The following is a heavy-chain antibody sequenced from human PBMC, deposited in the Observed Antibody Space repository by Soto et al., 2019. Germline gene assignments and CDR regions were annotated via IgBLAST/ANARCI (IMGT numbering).Heavy chain of an antibody. D-gene: IGHD2-8*01. J-gene: IGHJ4*02. CDR2: ISGSSATT. V-gene: IGHV3-48*02. Sequence: GGSLRLSCASSGFTLSSCSMNSVRQARGKGREWVSFISGSSATTYYADSVKGRFTISRDNAKNSLYLQMSSLRDENTAVYYCAKYCSSDVCFDYWGQGTQVTVS. CDR1: GFTLSSCS. CDR3: AKYCSSDVCFDY.